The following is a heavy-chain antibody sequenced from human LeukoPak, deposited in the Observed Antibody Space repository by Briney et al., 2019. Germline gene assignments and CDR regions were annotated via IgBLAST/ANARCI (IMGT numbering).Heavy chain of an antibody. CDR3: AREQSGIFDY. V-gene: IGHV4-59*01. CDR2: IYCSGGT. Sequence: PSETLSLTCSVSGASISSYYWSWIRQPPGRGLEWIGYIYCSGGTNYNPSLKSRVTISLDTSKNQFSLKVSSVTAADTAVYYCAREQSGIFDYWGQGTLVTVSS. CDR1: GASISSYY. D-gene: IGHD4-11*01. J-gene: IGHJ4*02.